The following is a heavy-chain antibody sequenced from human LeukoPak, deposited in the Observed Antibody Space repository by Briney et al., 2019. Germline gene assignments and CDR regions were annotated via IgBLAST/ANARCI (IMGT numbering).Heavy chain of an antibody. D-gene: IGHD3-10*02. CDR3: AKGSTMYTAYYFDY. Sequence: GGSLRLSCTASGFTFSNFWMGWVRQAPGKGLEWVANIKQDETEKFYLGSVKGRFTISRDNSKNTLYVQMNSLRAEDTAVYYCAKGSTMYTAYYFDYWGQGTLVTVSS. V-gene: IGHV3-7*03. CDR2: IKQDETEK. CDR1: GFTFSNFW. J-gene: IGHJ4*02.